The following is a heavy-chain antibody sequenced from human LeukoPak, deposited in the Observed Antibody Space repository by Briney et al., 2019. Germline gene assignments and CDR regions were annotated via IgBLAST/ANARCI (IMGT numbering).Heavy chain of an antibody. J-gene: IGHJ4*02. Sequence: GGSLRLSCAASGFTFDDYAMHWVRQAPGKGLEWVSGISWNSGSIGYADSVKGRFTISRDNAKNSLYLQMNSLRAEDTALYYCAMLREGYWGQGTLVTVSA. CDR3: AMLREGY. CDR2: ISWNSGSI. V-gene: IGHV3-9*01. D-gene: IGHD5-24*01. CDR1: GFTFDDYA.